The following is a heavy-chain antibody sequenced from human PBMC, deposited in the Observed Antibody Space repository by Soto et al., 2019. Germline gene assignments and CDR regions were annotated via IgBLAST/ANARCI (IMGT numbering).Heavy chain of an antibody. Sequence: PSETLSLTCTVSGGSISSSSYWGWIRQPPGKGLEWIGSIYSTGNTYYNPSLKSRVSISADTSKNQFSLKLTSVTAADTAVYYCARHPSDFWFDPWGQGTLVTVSS. CDR3: ARHPSDFWFDP. CDR2: IYSTGNT. J-gene: IGHJ5*02. D-gene: IGHD2-21*02. V-gene: IGHV4-39*01. CDR1: GGSISSSSY.